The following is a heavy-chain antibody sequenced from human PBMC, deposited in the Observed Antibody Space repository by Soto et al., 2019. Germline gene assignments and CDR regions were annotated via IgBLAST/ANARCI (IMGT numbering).Heavy chain of an antibody. Sequence: QVQLVESGGGVVQPGRSLRLSCAASGFTLSSYVMHWVRQAPGKGPEWVALVSHDETSKIYAVSAKGRFAISRDNSRNTLYLQMNSLTVEDTALYYCAREDDSSGHAGTFHHWGQGTLVTVSS. V-gene: IGHV3-30*09. CDR1: GFTLSSYV. CDR3: AREDDSSGHAGTFHH. D-gene: IGHD3-22*01. J-gene: IGHJ1*01. CDR2: VSHDETSK.